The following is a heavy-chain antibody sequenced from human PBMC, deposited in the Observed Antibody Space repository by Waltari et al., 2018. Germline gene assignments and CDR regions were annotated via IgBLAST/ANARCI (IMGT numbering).Heavy chain of an antibody. V-gene: IGHV3-23*01. CDR2: ISGSGGST. D-gene: IGHD3-3*02. Sequence: EVQLLESGGGLVQPGGSLRLSCAASGFTFSSYAMSWVRQAPGKGREWVSAISGSGGSTDYADSVKGRFTISRDNSKNTLYLQMNSLRAEDTAVYYCAKIGFLEWLFQPHFDYWGQGTLVTVSS. CDR1: GFTFSSYA. J-gene: IGHJ4*02. CDR3: AKIGFLEWLFQPHFDY.